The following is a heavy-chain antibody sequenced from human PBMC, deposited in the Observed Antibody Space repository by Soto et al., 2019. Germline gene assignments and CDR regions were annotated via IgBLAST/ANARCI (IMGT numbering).Heavy chain of an antibody. CDR2: ISSGHGGI. CDR1: GFTFSSYS. V-gene: IGHV3-21*01. Sequence: DVQLVESGGGLVKPGGSLTLSCAASGFTFSSYSLSWVRQAPGKGLEWVSSISSGHGGIYYADSVKGRFICSRDNAKKLLLLQMNILRVEDTAVYYCALLTSGWYGNCDWWAQGHLVPASS. D-gene: IGHD6-19*01. CDR3: ALLTSGWYGNCDW. J-gene: IGHJ4*02.